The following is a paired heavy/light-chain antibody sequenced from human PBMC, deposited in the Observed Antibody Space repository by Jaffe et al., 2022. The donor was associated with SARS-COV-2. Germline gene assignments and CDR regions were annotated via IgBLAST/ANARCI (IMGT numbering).Heavy chain of an antibody. J-gene: IGHJ4*02. CDR1: GFTFDDYA. V-gene: IGHV3-9*01. CDR2: ISWDSGSI. CDR3: AKDSGDTLTTKLDY. Sequence: EVQLVESGGGLVQPGRSLRLSCAVSGFTFDDYAMHWVRQAPGKGLEWVSGISWDSGSIDYADSVRGRFTISRDGGKNSLYLQMNSLRPEDTALYYCAKDSGDTLTTKLDYWGQGTLVSVSS. D-gene: IGHD4-4*01.
Light chain of an antibody. CDR2: AKN. CDR1: SLRNNY. CDR3: NSRDSRGYHLL. Sequence: SSELTQDPAVSVALGQTVRITCQGDSLRNNYATWYQQKPGQAPVLVISAKNNRPSGIPDRFSGSSSGNTASLTITAVQAEDEADYYCNSRDSRGYHLLFGGGTRLSVL. V-gene: IGLV3-19*01. J-gene: IGLJ2*01.